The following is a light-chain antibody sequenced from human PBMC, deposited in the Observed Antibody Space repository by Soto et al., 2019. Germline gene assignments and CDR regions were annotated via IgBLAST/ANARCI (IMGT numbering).Light chain of an antibody. CDR3: QQYNNWFSIT. CDR2: DAS. CDR1: QSVSSN. V-gene: IGKV3-15*01. Sequence: EIVMTQSPGTLSVSPGERATLSCRASQSVSSNLAWYQQKPGQAPRLLISDASTRATGIPAGFSGSGSGTEFTLTISSLQSEDFAVYYCQQYNNWFSITFGQGTRLEIK. J-gene: IGKJ5*01.